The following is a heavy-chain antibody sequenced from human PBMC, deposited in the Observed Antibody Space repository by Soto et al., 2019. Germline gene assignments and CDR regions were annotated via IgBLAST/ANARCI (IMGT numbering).Heavy chain of an antibody. D-gene: IGHD3-3*01. V-gene: IGHV3-30-3*01. CDR1: GFTFSSYA. J-gene: IGHJ4*02. Sequence: QVQLVESGGGVVQPGRSLRLSCAASGFTFSSYAMHWVRQAPGKGLEWVAVISYDGSNKYYADSVKGRFTISGDNSKNTLYLQRNSLRAEDTAVYYCARDKRDVRFLEWSYYFDYWGQGTLVTVSS. CDR3: ARDKRDVRFLEWSYYFDY. CDR2: ISYDGSNK.